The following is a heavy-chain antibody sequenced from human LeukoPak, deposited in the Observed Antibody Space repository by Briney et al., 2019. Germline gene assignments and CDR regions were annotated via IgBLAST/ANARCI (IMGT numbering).Heavy chain of an antibody. CDR3: ARRYYDFWSGHDAFDI. V-gene: IGHV4-39*01. D-gene: IGHD3-3*01. CDR1: GGSISSSSYY. J-gene: IGHJ3*02. CDR2: IYYSGST. Sequence: SETLPLTCTVSGGSISSSSYYWGWIRQPPGKGLEWIGSIYYSGSTYYNPSLKSRVTISVDTSKNQFSLKLSSVTAADTAVYYCARRYYDFWSGHDAFDIWGQGTMVTVSS.